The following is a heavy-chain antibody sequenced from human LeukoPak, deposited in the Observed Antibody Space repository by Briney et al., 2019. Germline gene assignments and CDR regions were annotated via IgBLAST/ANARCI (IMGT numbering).Heavy chain of an antibody. D-gene: IGHD3-10*01. CDR3: AKAANYGSGTYFDY. CDR2: ISSSSSTI. V-gene: IGHV3-11*04. Sequence: GGSLRLSCAASGFTFSDYYMSWIRQAPGKGLEWVSYISSSSSTIYYADSVKGRFTISRDNSKNTLYLQMNSLRAEDTAVYYCAKAANYGSGTYFDYWGQGTLVTVSS. CDR1: GFTFSDYY. J-gene: IGHJ4*02.